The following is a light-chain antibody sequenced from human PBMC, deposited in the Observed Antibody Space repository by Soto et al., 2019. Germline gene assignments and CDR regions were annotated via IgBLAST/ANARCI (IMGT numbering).Light chain of an antibody. CDR2: EVS. V-gene: IGLV2-14*01. CDR1: STNVGGYKY. Sequence: QSALTQPASVSDSPGQSITISCTGTSTNVGGYKYVSWYQQYPGNAPKLLIYEVSNRPSGISNRFSGSKSGNTASLTISGLQADDEADYYCSSYTTSNTVIFGGGTKVTVL. J-gene: IGLJ2*01. CDR3: SSYTTSNTVI.